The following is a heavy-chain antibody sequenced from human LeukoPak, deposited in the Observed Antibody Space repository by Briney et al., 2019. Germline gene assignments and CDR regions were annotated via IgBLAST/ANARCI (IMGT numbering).Heavy chain of an antibody. CDR2: IYTSGST. D-gene: IGHD6-13*01. J-gene: IGHJ4*02. V-gene: IGHV4-61*02. Sequence: SETLSLTCTVSGGSISSGGYYWSWIRQPAGKGLEWIGRIYTSGSTNYNPSLKSRVTMSVDTSKNQFSLKLSSVTAADTAVYYCAREGSSPYFDYWGQGTLVTVSS. CDR3: AREGSSPYFDY. CDR1: GGSISSGGYY.